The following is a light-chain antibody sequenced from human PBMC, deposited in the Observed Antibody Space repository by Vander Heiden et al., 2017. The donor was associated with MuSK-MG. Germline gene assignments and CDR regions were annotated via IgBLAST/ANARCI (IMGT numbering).Light chain of an antibody. CDR1: QSLLHSNGYND. CDR2: LGS. V-gene: IGKV2-28*01. CDR3: RQALQTPLT. J-gene: IGKJ4*01. Sequence: DIVMTQSPLSLPVTPGEPASISCSSSQSLLHSNGYNDLDWYLQKPGQSPQLLIYLGSNRASGVPDRFSGSGSGTDFTLKISRVEAEDVGVYYCRQALQTPLTFGGGTKVDIK.